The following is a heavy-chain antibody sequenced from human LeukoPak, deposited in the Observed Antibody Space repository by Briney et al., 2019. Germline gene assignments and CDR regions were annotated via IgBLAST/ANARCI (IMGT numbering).Heavy chain of an antibody. CDR2: INPNSGGT. Sequence: ALVKVSCKASGYTFTGYYMHWVRQAPGQGLEWMGWINPNSGGTNYAQKFQGKVTMTRDTSISTAYMELSRLRSDDTAVYYCARTHWELLDPLDYWGQGTLVTVSS. J-gene: IGHJ4*02. CDR3: ARTHWELLDPLDY. D-gene: IGHD1-26*01. V-gene: IGHV1-2*02. CDR1: GYTFTGYY.